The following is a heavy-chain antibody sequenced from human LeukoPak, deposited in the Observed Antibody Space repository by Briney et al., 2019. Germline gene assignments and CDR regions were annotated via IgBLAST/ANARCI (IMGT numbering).Heavy chain of an antibody. CDR3: AREAGCSSASCEIDF. V-gene: IGHV1-2*02. CDR1: GYTFTGYY. J-gene: IGHJ4*02. D-gene: IGHD2-2*01. CDR2: INPNSGDT. Sequence: ASVKVPCKASGYTFTGYYLHWVRQAPGQGLEWMGWINPNSGDTHYAQKFQGRVNMTRDTSISTAYMGLSRLRSDDTAVYYCAREAGCSSASCEIDFWGQGALVTVSS.